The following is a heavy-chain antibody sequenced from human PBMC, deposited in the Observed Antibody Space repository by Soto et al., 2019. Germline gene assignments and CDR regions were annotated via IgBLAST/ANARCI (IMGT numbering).Heavy chain of an antibody. CDR3: ARGNYPINYYYYGMDV. D-gene: IGHD3-10*01. V-gene: IGHV3-53*01. J-gene: IGHJ6*02. CDR1: GFTVSSNY. Sequence: GGSLRLSCAASGFTVSSNYMSWVRQAPGKGLEWVSVIYSGGSTYYADSVKGRFTISRDNSKNTLYLQMNSLRAEDTAVYYCARGNYPINYYYYGMDVWGQGTTVTVSS. CDR2: IYSGGST.